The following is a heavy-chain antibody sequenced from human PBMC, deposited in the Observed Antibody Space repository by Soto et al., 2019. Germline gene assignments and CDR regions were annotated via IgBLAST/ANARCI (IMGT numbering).Heavy chain of an antibody. D-gene: IGHD3-22*01. V-gene: IGHV3-23*01. CDR3: ASSLYYYDSSGYYPNWFDP. Sequence: SLRLSCAASGFTFSEYAMTWVRQAPGKGLDWVSVIGGAGSNIYYADSVEGRFTVSRDDSKNTLYLRMDSLRVEDTAVYYCASSLYYYDSSGYYPNWFDPWGQGTLVTVSS. CDR1: GFTFSEYA. J-gene: IGHJ5*02. CDR2: IGGAGSNI.